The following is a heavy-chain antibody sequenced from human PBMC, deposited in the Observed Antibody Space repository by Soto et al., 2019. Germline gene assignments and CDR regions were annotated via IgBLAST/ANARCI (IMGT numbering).Heavy chain of an antibody. CDR2: IYSGGST. CDR3: AREAIYYDILTGYSPFGYYGMDV. CDR1: GFTVSSNY. Sequence: PGGSLRLSCAASGFTVSSNYMSWVRQAPGKGLEWVSVIYSGGSTYYADSVKGRFTISRDNSKNTLYLQMNSLRAEDTAVYYCAREAIYYDILTGYSPFGYYGMDVWGQGTTVTVSS. J-gene: IGHJ6*02. V-gene: IGHV3-53*01. D-gene: IGHD3-9*01.